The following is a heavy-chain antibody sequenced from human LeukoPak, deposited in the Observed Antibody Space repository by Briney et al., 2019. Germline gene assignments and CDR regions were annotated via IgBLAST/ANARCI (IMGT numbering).Heavy chain of an antibody. V-gene: IGHV4-34*01. D-gene: IGHD2-15*01. Sequence: SEIPSVTCADDVGSFGGYNCGLLRKALGEGLGWGGEMNHSESTNYNTSTKCRVTISIEVSTDQFSLKLSSVTAADTAVYYCARAANYCSGGSGRSRLDPWGQGTLVTVSS. J-gene: IGHJ5*02. CDR2: MNHSEST. CDR3: ARAANYCSGGSGRSRLDP. CDR1: VGSFGGYN.